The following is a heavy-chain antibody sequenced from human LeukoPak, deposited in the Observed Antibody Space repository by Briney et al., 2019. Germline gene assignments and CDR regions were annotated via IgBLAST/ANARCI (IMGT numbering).Heavy chain of an antibody. J-gene: IGHJ5*02. CDR3: AKDMGVIVATTINWFDP. D-gene: IGHD5-12*01. Sequence: PGGSLRLSCAASGFTFSSYAMTWVRQAPGKGLEWVSTISGSGGSTYYADSVKGRVTISRDNSKSTLYLQMNSLRAEDTAVYYCAKDMGVIVATTINWFDPWGQGTLVIVSS. CDR1: GFTFSSYA. V-gene: IGHV3-23*01. CDR2: ISGSGGST.